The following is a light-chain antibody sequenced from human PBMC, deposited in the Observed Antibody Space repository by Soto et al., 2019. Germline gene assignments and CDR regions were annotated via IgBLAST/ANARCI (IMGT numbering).Light chain of an antibody. J-gene: IGKJ1*01. Sequence: PSSLSASVGDRVTISCRASQGIRSDLAWYQQKPGKAPKLLIFAASTLQSGVPSRFSGRGSATDFALTISSLQPEDFATYYCLQSYNFPRTFGQGTKV. CDR2: AAS. CDR1: QGIRSD. V-gene: IGKV1-6*01. CDR3: LQSYNFPRT.